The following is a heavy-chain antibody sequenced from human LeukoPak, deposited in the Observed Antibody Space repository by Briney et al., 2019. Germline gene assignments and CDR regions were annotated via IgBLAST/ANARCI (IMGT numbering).Heavy chain of an antibody. J-gene: IGHJ3*02. D-gene: IGHD5-18*01. CDR1: GYTLTELS. CDR3: ARAAYGYDAFDI. Sequence: ASVKVSCKVSGYTLTELSMHWVRQAPGKGLEWMGGFDPEDGETIYAQKFQGRVTMTEDTSTDTAYMELSSLRSEDTAVYYCARAAYGYDAFDIWGQGTMVTVSS. V-gene: IGHV1-24*01. CDR2: FDPEDGET.